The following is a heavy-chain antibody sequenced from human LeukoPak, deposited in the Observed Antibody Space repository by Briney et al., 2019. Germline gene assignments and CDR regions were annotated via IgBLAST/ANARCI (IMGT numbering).Heavy chain of an antibody. V-gene: IGHV3-20*04. D-gene: IGHD3-9*01. Sequence: GGSLRLSCAASRFTFSSYAMNWVRQAPGKGLEWVSGINWNGGSTGYADSVKGRFTISRDNAKNSLYLQMNSLRAEDTALYYCARDRGEVWYFDWLLTDWGQGTLVTVSS. CDR1: RFTFSSYA. CDR3: ARDRGEVWYFDWLLTD. J-gene: IGHJ4*02. CDR2: INWNGGST.